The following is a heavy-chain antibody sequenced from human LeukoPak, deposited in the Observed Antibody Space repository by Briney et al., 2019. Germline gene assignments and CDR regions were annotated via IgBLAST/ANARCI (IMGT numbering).Heavy chain of an antibody. CDR2: ISYDGSNK. J-gene: IGHJ3*02. Sequence: PGGSLRLSCAASGFTFSSYSMNWVRQAPGKGLEWVAVISYDGSNKYYADSVKGRFTISRDNSKNTLYLQMNSLRAEDTAVYYCARDPFLKAFDIWGQGTMVTVSS. V-gene: IGHV3-30*03. CDR3: ARDPFLKAFDI. CDR1: GFTFSSYS. D-gene: IGHD2/OR15-2a*01.